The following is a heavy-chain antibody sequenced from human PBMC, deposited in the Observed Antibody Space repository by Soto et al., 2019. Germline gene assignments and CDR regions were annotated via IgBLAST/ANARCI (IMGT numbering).Heavy chain of an antibody. V-gene: IGHV3-43*01. Sequence: GGSLRLSCAASGFTFDDYTMHWVRQAPGKGLEWVSLISWDGGSTYYADSVKGRFTISGDNAKNSVSLQMNSLRADDTGVYYCARRPENFWSGYPEAFDYWGPGTLVTVSS. CDR1: GFTFDDYT. J-gene: IGHJ4*02. D-gene: IGHD3-3*01. CDR2: ISWDGGST. CDR3: ARRPENFWSGYPEAFDY.